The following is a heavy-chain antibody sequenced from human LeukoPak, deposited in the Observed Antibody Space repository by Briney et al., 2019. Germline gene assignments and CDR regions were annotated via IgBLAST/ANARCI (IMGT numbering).Heavy chain of an antibody. Sequence: GGSLRLSCAASGFTFSSYSMNWVRQAPGKGLEWVSYISSSSSTIYYADSVKGRFTISRDNAKNSLYLQMNSLRAEDTAVYYCARENTVTTWGDAFDIWGQGTMVTVSS. D-gene: IGHD4-17*01. J-gene: IGHJ3*02. CDR1: GFTFSSYS. CDR3: ARENTVTTWGDAFDI. CDR2: ISSSSSTI. V-gene: IGHV3-48*01.